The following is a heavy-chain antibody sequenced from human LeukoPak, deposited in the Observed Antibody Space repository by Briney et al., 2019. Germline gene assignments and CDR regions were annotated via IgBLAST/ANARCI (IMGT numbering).Heavy chain of an antibody. D-gene: IGHD6-19*01. J-gene: IGHJ5*02. CDR2: IIPIFGTA. CDR3: ARGTKQWLVSSWFDP. V-gene: IGHV1-69*05. Sequence: SVKVSCKASGGTFSSYAISRVRQAPGQGLEWMGGIIPIFGTANYAQKFQGRVTITTDESTSTAYMELSSLRSEDTAVYYCARGTKQWLVSSWFDPWGQGTLVTVSS. CDR1: GGTFSSYA.